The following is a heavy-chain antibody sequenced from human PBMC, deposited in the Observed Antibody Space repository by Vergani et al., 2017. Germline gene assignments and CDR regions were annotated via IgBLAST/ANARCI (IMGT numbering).Heavy chain of an antibody. J-gene: IGHJ6*03. D-gene: IGHD5-18*01. CDR2: IFYSGTT. Sequence: QVQLQESGPGVVKPSQTLSLTCAVLGGSISSGDHCWTWIRQRPGKGLEWIWYIFYSGTTYDNPSIRSRLTNSVDTSQEQFSLKLRSVAATNTAVYYCAGVDTQVPDTSLICYMDVWGKGTTVVVSS. CDR1: GGSISSGDHC. V-gene: IGHV4-31*11. CDR3: AGVDTQVPDTSLICYMDV.